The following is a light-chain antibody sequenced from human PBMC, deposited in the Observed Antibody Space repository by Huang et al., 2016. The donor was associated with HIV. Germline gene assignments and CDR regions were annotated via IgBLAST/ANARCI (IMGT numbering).Light chain of an antibody. CDR2: STS. CDR3: QQYYGTPT. V-gene: IGKV1-NL1*01. CDR1: QAISNS. Sequence: DIQMTQSPSSLSPSVGDRVTITCRASQAISNSLAWDQQKPGKAPKLLLHSTSTLENGVPSRFSGSGSGADYALTISSLHPEDFATYYCQQYYGTPTFGQGTRVEIK. J-gene: IGKJ1*01.